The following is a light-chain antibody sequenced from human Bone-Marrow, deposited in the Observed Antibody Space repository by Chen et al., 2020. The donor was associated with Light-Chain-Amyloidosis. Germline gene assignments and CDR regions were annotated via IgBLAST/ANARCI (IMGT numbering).Light chain of an antibody. V-gene: IGLV3-25*03. Sequence: SYALTQPPSVSVSPAQPATITCSGDDLPTKYAYWYQQKPGQAPVLVIHRDTERPSGISERFSGSSSGTTATLTISGVQAEDEADYHCQSADSSGTYEVIFGGGTKLTVL. CDR2: RDT. CDR3: QSADSSGTYEVI. CDR1: DLPTKY. J-gene: IGLJ2*01.